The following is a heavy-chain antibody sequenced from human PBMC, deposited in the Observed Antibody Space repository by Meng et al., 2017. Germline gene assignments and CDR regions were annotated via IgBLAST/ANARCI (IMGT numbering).Heavy chain of an antibody. CDR2: IIPILGIA. V-gene: IGHV1-69*02. D-gene: IGHD3-10*01. CDR1: GGTFSSYT. CDR3: ARGRGLLWFGESSYYYGMDV. Sequence: SVQVSCKASGGTFSSYTISWVRQAPGQGLAWMGRIIPILGIANYAQKFQGRVTITADKSTSTAYMELSSLRSEDTAVYYCARGRGLLWFGESSYYYGMDVWGQGTTVTVSS. J-gene: IGHJ6*02.